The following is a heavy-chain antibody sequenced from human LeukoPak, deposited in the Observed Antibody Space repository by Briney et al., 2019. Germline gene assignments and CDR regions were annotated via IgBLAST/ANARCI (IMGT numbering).Heavy chain of an antibody. V-gene: IGHV4-39*07. CDR2: IYYSGST. J-gene: IGHJ5*02. D-gene: IGHD2-15*01. Sequence: SETLSLTCTVSGGSISSGSYYWSWIRQPAGKGLEWIGSIYYSGSTYYNASLKSRVTISVDTSKNQFSLKLSSVTAADTAVYYCARGCSGGSCYFGWFDPWGQEPWSPSPQ. CDR3: ARGCSGGSCYFGWFDP. CDR1: GGSISSGSYY.